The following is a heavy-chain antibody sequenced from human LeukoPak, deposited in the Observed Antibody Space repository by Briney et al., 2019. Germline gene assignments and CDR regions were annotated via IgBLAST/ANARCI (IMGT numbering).Heavy chain of an antibody. D-gene: IGHD3-22*01. Sequence: PPGGSLRLSCAASGFTFSSYWMSWVRQAPGKGLEWVANIKQDGSEKYYVDSVKGRFTISRDNAKNSLYLQMNSLRAEDTAVYYCAKGSYYDSSGSFYFDYWGQGTLVTVSS. CDR1: GFTFSSYW. V-gene: IGHV3-7*03. J-gene: IGHJ4*02. CDR3: AKGSYYDSSGSFYFDY. CDR2: IKQDGSEK.